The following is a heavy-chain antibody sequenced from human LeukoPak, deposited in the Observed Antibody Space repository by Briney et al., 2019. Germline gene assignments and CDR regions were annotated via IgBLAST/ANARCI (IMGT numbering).Heavy chain of an antibody. Sequence: PGGSLRLSCAASGFTFRTHPMHWVRQAPGKGLEWVAVISYDGSNRYHADSVKGRFTISRDNSKNTLYLQMNSLRVEDTAVYCCARGSIAAAGSSKGYMDVWGKGTTVTVSS. CDR3: ARGSIAAAGSSKGYMDV. J-gene: IGHJ6*03. CDR2: ISYDGSNR. D-gene: IGHD6-13*01. CDR1: GFTFRTHP. V-gene: IGHV3-30-3*01.